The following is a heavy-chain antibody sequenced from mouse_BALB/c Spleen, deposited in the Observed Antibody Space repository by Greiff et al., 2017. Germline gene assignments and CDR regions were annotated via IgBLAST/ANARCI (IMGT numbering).Heavy chain of an antibody. CDR1: GFTFSSYA. CDR3: ARDRDGNYEAWFAY. J-gene: IGHJ3*01. D-gene: IGHD2-1*01. V-gene: IGHV5-9-4*01. Sequence: EVKVVESGGGLVKPGGSLKLSCAASGFTFSSYAMSWVRQSPEKRLEWVAEISSGGSYTYYPDTVTGRFTISRDNAKNTLYLEMSSLRSEDTAMYYCARDRDGNYEAWFAYWGQGTLVTVSA. CDR2: ISSGGSYT.